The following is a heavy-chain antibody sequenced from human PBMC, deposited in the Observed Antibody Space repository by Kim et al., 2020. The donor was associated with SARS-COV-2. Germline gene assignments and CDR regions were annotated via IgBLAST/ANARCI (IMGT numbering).Heavy chain of an antibody. D-gene: IGHD1-26*01. CDR1: GFTFSSYS. CDR3: AREWELLRIFDY. Sequence: GGSLRLSCAASGFTFSSYSMNWVRQAPGKGLEWVSSISSSSSYIYYADSVKGRFTISRDNAKNSLYLQMNSLRAEDTAVYYCAREWELLRIFDYWGQGTLVTVSS. J-gene: IGHJ4*02. V-gene: IGHV3-21*01. CDR2: ISSSSSYI.